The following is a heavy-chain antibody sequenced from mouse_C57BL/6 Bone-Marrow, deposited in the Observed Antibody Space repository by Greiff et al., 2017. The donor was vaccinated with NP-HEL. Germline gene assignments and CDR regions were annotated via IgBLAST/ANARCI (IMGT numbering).Heavy chain of an antibody. V-gene: IGHV1-55*01. CDR2: IYPGSGST. CDR3: ASRGSYERHYFDY. J-gene: IGHJ2*01. CDR1: GYTFTSNW. Sequence: QVQLQQPGAELLKPGASVKMSCKASGYTFTSNWITWVKPRPGQGLEWIGDIYPGSGSTNYNEKFNSKATLTVDKFSITAYMQLRSLTSEDSAVYYCASRGSYERHYFDYWGHGTTLTVAS. D-gene: IGHD1-1*02.